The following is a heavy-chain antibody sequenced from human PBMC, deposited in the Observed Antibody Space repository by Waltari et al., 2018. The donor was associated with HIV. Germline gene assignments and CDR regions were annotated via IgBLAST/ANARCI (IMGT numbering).Heavy chain of an antibody. V-gene: IGHV1-8*02. Sequence: QVQLVQSGAEVRKPGASVKVSCKASGYTFTSCDVNWVRQAPGQGLEWMGWVNPYSGNTGYAKNFQGRVTMTRNTSISTAYMELSGLRSEYTAVYYCARGAPGHYCSGGSCPYFDYWGQGSLVTVSS. J-gene: IGHJ4*02. CDR2: VNPYSGNT. D-gene: IGHD2-15*01. CDR3: ARGAPGHYCSGGSCPYFDY. CDR1: GYTFTSCD.